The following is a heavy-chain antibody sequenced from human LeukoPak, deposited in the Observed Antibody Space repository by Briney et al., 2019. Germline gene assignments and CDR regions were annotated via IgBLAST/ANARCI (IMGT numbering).Heavy chain of an antibody. CDR2: IFLDDSDT. CDR3: ARPASRYCTGGFCPDDDFDI. CDR1: GYTFTSYW. V-gene: IGHV5-51*01. J-gene: IGHJ3*02. D-gene: IGHD2-8*02. Sequence: GESLKISCKGSGYTFTSYWIAWVRQMPGKGPEWMGIIFLDDSDTRYSPSFQGQVTISADKSISTAYLQWSSLKASDTAMYYCARPASRYCTGGFCPDDDFDIWGQGTMVTVSS.